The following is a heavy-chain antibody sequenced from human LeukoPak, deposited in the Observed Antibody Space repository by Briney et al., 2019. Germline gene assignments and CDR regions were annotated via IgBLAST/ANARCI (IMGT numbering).Heavy chain of an antibody. D-gene: IGHD6-13*01. CDR3: ARPAGRLGSSVLPPDY. CDR2: INTGNGNT. Sequence: ASVKVSCNASGYTFTYYAMHCLRQAPGQRLEWMGWINTGNGNTKYSQNFQGRVTITRDTSASTGYMELSSLRSEDTAVYYCARPAGRLGSSVLPPDYWGQGTLVTVSS. V-gene: IGHV1-3*04. CDR1: GYTFTYYA. J-gene: IGHJ4*02.